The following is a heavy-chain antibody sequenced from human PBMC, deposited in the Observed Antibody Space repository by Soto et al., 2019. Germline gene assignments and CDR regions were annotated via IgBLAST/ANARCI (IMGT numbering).Heavy chain of an antibody. CDR3: ASNYLYYYGSGNTNYYGMDV. Sequence: QVQLVQSGAEVKKPGASVKVSCKASGYTFTSYGISWVRQAPGQGLEWMGWISAYNGNTNYAQKLQGRVTMTTDTFTSTAYMELSRLRSDDTAVYYCASNYLYYYGSGNTNYYGMDVWGQGTTVTVSS. CDR2: ISAYNGNT. V-gene: IGHV1-18*01. J-gene: IGHJ6*02. CDR1: GYTFTSYG. D-gene: IGHD3-10*01.